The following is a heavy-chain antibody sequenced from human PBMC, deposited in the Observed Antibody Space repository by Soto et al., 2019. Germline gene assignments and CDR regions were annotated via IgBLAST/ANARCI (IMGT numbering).Heavy chain of an antibody. Sequence: GGTLRLSCAASGFTFSSYWMSWVRQAPGKGLEWVANIKQDGSEKYYVDSVKGRFTISRDNAKNSLYLQMNSLRAEDTAVYYCARGSGSSWYYYYYGMDVWGQGTTVTVSS. J-gene: IGHJ6*02. CDR1: GFTFSSYW. V-gene: IGHV3-7*05. CDR3: ARGSGSSWYYYYYGMDV. D-gene: IGHD6-13*01. CDR2: IKQDGSEK.